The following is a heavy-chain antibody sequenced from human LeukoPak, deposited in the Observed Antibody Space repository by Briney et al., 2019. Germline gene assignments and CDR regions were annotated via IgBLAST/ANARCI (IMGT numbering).Heavy chain of an antibody. CDR3: ARDWTMDV. D-gene: IGHD3/OR15-3a*01. CDR2: ISSTSGTI. V-gene: IGHV3-48*02. CDR1: GFTFSSYN. J-gene: IGHJ6*02. Sequence: GGSLRLSCAASGFTFSSYNMNWVRQAPAKGLEWVSSISSTSGTIYYADSVKGRFTISRDNAKNSLYLQMNSLRDEDTAVYHCARDWTMDVWGQGTTVTVSS.